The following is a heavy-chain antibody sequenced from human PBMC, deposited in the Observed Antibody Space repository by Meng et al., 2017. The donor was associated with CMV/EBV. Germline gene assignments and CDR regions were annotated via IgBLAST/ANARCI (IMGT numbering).Heavy chain of an antibody. CDR2: ISSSSSYI. J-gene: IGHJ4*02. Sequence: GGSLRLSCAASGFTFSSYSMNWVRQAPGKGLEWVSSISSSSSYIYYADSVKGRFTISRDNAKNSLYLQMNSLRAEDTAAYYCARGYCTNGVCYQRGGNDYWGQGTLVTVSS. V-gene: IGHV3-21*01. CDR3: ARGYCTNGVCYQRGGNDY. D-gene: IGHD2-8*01. CDR1: GFTFSSYS.